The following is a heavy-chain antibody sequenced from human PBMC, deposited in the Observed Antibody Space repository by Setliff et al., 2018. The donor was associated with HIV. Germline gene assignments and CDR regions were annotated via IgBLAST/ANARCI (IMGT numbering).Heavy chain of an antibody. Sequence: SETLSLTCSVSGDSISDTTYYWGWIRQPPGKGLEWIGNIYHSGSTLYKPSLKSRVTMSVDTSKNQFSLKLNSVTAADTAVYYCARQKSGSLGGYVDYWGQGTLVTVSS. CDR1: GDSISDTTYY. J-gene: IGHJ4*02. CDR3: ARQKSGSLGGYVDY. V-gene: IGHV4-39*01. D-gene: IGHD3-16*01. CDR2: IYHSGST.